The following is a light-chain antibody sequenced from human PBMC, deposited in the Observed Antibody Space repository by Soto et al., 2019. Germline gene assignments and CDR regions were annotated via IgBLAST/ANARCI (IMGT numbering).Light chain of an antibody. CDR2: EVT. CDR3: SSYTGTDNLLYV. V-gene: IGLV2-14*01. Sequence: QSVLTQPASVSGSPGQSITISCTGTSSDVGDYNYVSWYQQHPGKAPKLMIYEVTNRPSGVSNRFSGSKSGNTASLTISGLQAEDEADYYCSSYTGTDNLLYVFGTGTKVTVL. J-gene: IGLJ1*01. CDR1: SSDVGDYNY.